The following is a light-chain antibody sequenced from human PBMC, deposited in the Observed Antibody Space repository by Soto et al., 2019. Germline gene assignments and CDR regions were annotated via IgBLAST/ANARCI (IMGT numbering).Light chain of an antibody. V-gene: IGKV3-20*01. Sequence: EIVLTQSPGTLSLSPGERATLSCRASQSVSSSYLAWYQQKPGQAPRLLIYGASSRATGIPDRFSGSGSGTDFTLTISRLVPEDCAVYYCHQYGSSPYTFGQGTKLEIK. CDR3: HQYGSSPYT. CDR1: QSVSSSY. J-gene: IGKJ2*01. CDR2: GAS.